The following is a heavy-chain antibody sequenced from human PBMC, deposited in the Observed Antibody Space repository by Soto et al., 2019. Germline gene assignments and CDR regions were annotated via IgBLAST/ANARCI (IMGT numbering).Heavy chain of an antibody. V-gene: IGHV6-1*01. CDR2: TYYRSKWYN. D-gene: IGHD2-15*01. J-gene: IGHJ5*02. CDR1: GDSVSSNSAA. Sequence: PSQTLSLTCAISGDSVSSNSAAWNWIRQSPSRGLEWLGRTYYRSKWYNDYAVSVKSRITINPDTSKNQFSLQLNSVTPEDTAVYYCARGVVGYCSGGSCYSENWFDPWGQGTLVTVSS. CDR3: ARGVVGYCSGGSCYSENWFDP.